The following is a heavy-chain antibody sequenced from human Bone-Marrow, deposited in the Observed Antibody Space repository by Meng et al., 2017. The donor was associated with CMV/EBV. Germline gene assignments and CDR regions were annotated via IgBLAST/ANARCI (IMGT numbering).Heavy chain of an antibody. V-gene: IGHV1-2*02. CDR3: ARSARTKAAAGNLALY. J-gene: IGHJ4*02. CDR1: AYTFTGYY. CDR2: INPNSGGT. D-gene: IGHD6-13*01. Sequence: AAVKVACTAAAYTFTGYYMHWVRQAPGQGLEWMGWINPNSGGTNYAQKFQGRVTMTRDTPISTAYMELSRLRSDDTAVYYCARSARTKAAAGNLALYWGQGTLVTASS.